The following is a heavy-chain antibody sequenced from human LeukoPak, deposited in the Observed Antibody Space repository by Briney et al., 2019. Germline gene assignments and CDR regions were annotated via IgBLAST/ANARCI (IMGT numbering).Heavy chain of an antibody. CDR3: ATGGLVSVGRPFDY. CDR1: GYTFTSYY. CDR2: INPSGGGT. D-gene: IGHD3-16*02. J-gene: IGHJ4*01. Sequence: ASVTVSRKASGYTFTSYYMHWVRQAPGQGLEWMGIINPSGGGTSYAQKFQGSVTMTRDTSTSTVYMELSSLRSGDTAVYYCATGGLVSVGRPFDYWGQGTLVTVSS. V-gene: IGHV1-46*01.